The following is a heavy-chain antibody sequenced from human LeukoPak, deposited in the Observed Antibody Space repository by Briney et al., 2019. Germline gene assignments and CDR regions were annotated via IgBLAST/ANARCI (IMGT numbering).Heavy chain of an antibody. J-gene: IGHJ4*02. CDR2: ISGSGGST. CDR3: AKDSAGTILYYFDY. V-gene: IGHV3-23*01. D-gene: IGHD1-1*01. CDR1: GFTFSSYV. Sequence: AGGSLRLSCAASGFTFSSYVMSWVRQAPVKGLEWVSAISGSGGSTYYADSVKGRFTISRDNSKNTLYLQMNSLRAEDTAVYYCAKDSAGTILYYFDYWGQGTLVTVSS.